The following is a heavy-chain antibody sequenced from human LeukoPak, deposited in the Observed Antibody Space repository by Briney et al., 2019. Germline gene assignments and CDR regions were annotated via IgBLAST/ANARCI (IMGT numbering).Heavy chain of an antibody. J-gene: IGHJ6*03. CDR2: IYYSGST. V-gene: IGHV4-61*01. Sequence: PSETLSLTCTVSGGSISSSSYYWSWIRQPPGKGLEWIGYIYYSGSTNYNPSLKSRVTISVDTSKNQFSLKLSSVTAADTAVYYCARRGSRHYYYMDVWGKGTTVTVSS. CDR3: ARRGSRHYYYMDV. CDR1: GGSISSSSYY.